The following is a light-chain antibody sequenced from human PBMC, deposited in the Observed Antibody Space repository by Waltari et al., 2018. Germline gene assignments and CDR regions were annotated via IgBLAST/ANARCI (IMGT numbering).Light chain of an antibody. Sequence: DIQMTQSPSTLSASVGDRLTITCRARQTIYNYLAWYQQKPGEAPKAMIYDASTLETGVPSRFSGSGFGTDFSLTISSLQPDDFATYWCQQYNIYSPQAFGQGTKVEVK. J-gene: IGKJ1*01. CDR1: QTIYNY. V-gene: IGKV1-5*01. CDR2: DAS. CDR3: QQYNIYSPQA.